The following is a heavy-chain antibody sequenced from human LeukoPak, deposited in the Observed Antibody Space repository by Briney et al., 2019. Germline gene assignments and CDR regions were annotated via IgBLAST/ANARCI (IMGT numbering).Heavy chain of an antibody. J-gene: IGHJ4*02. Sequence: AASVTVSCKASGYTFTSYYMHWVRQAPGQGLEWMGIIYPSDGSTTYAQDFQGRVTMTRDTSTSTVYMELSSLRSEDTAVYYCARDYKIPQQYCSITSCYLFDYWGQGTLVTVSS. CDR3: ARDYKIPQQYCSITSCYLFDY. CDR2: IYPSDGST. D-gene: IGHD2-2*01. CDR1: GYTFTSYY. V-gene: IGHV1-46*01.